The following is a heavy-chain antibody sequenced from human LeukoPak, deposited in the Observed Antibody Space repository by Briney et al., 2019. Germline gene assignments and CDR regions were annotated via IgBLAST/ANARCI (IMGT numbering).Heavy chain of an antibody. D-gene: IGHD3-10*01. V-gene: IGHV4-59*01. CDR3: ARNYGSGSYYSYYYMDV. Sequence: SETLSLTCTVSGGSISPYYWRWIRQPPGKGLEWIGYIYYSGTTNYNPSLKSRVTISVDTSKKQISLKLSSVTAADTAVYYCARNYGSGSYYSYYYMDVWGKGTTVTVSS. CDR2: IYYSGTT. CDR1: GGSISPYY. J-gene: IGHJ6*03.